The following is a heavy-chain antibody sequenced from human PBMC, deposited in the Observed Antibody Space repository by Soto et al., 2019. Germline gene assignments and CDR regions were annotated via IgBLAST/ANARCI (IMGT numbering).Heavy chain of an antibody. V-gene: IGHV3-13*01. CDR2: IGTAGDT. CDR1: GFTFSSYD. D-gene: IGHD1-26*01. Sequence: GGSLRLSCAASGFTFSSYDMHWVRQATGKGLEWVSAIGTAGDTYYPGSVKGRFTISRENAKNSLYLQMNSLRAGDTAVYYCARDQRYSGSYDGSYGMDVWGQGTTVTVSS. J-gene: IGHJ6*02. CDR3: ARDQRYSGSYDGSYGMDV.